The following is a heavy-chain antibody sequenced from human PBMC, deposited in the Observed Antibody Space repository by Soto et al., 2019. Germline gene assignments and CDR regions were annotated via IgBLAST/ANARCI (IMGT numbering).Heavy chain of an antibody. D-gene: IGHD6-13*01. CDR2: IRSKAYGGTT. J-gene: IGHJ6*02. V-gene: IGHV3-49*03. CDR3: TKYKYTSRYAYYGMDV. Sequence: PGGSLRLSCTTYGFTFGDYAMSWSRQAPRKGLEWVGVIRSKAYGGTTDYAASVNGRFTISRDDSKSIAYRQMNRLKSEDTGVYYCTKYKYTSRYAYYGMDVWGHGTTVTVSS. CDR1: GFTFGDYA.